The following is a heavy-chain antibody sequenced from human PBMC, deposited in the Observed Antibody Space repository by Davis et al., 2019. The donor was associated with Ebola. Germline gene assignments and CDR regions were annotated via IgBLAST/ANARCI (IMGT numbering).Heavy chain of an antibody. J-gene: IGHJ4*02. V-gene: IGHV4-30-2*01. CDR2: IFHSGST. Sequence: SETLSLTCAVSGGSITSGAYSWSWIRQPPGKGLEWIGYIFHSGSTFYNPSLKSRVTISADRSKNQFSLQLTSVTAADTAVYYCAGYGDYFLGWGQGTLVTVSS. CDR1: GGSITSGAYS. D-gene: IGHD4-17*01. CDR3: AGYGDYFLG.